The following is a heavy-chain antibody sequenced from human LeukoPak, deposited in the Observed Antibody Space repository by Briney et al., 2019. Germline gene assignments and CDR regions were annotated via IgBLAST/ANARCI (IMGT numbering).Heavy chain of an antibody. D-gene: IGHD5-18*01. J-gene: IGHJ6*03. CDR2: IYYSGST. Sequence: SETLSLTCTVSGGSISSSSYYWGWIRQPPGKGLEWIGSIYYSGSTYHSPSLKSRVTISVDPSKNQFSLKLSSVTAADTAVYYCARHSGYSYGYAYYYYYMDVWGKGTTVTVSS. V-gene: IGHV4-39*01. CDR3: ARHSGYSYGYAYYYYYMDV. CDR1: GGSISSSSYY.